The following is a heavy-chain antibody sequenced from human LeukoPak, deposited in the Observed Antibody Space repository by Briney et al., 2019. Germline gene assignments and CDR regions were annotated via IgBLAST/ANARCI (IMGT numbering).Heavy chain of an antibody. D-gene: IGHD4-23*01. Sequence: PGGSLRLSCAASGFTFSSYDMHWVRQAIGEGLEWVSAIGTAGDTYYPGSVKGRFTISRENAKNSLYLQMNSLRAGDTAVYYCARGNSKEMYFDYWGQGTLVTVSS. J-gene: IGHJ4*02. CDR2: IGTAGDT. V-gene: IGHV3-13*01. CDR1: GFTFSSYD. CDR3: ARGNSKEMYFDY.